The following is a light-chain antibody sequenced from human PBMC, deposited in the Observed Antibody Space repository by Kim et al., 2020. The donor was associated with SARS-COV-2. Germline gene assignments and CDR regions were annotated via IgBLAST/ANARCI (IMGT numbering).Light chain of an antibody. CDR2: GAS. CDR3: LKHYNYRTT. CDR1: QAIGIF. J-gene: IGKJ1*01. V-gene: IGKV1-17*03. Sequence: DIQMTQSPSAMSASVGDSVTITCRASQAIGIFLVWFQQKPGKVPQRLIYGASSLQTGVPSRFSGSGSGTEFSLTISSLQPEDFATYYCLKHYNYRTTFGQGTRVDIK.